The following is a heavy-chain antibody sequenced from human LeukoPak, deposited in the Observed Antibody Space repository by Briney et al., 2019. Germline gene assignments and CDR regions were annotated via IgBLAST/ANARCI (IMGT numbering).Heavy chain of an antibody. V-gene: IGHV3-23*01. Sequence: GGSLRLSCAASGVTFSSYAMSWVRQAPGQGLEWVSAISGSGGSTYYADSVKGRFTISRDNSENTLYLQMNSLRAEDTAVYYCARGYDSSGYYYYWGQGTLVTVSS. CDR3: ARGYDSSGYYYY. CDR1: GVTFSSYA. D-gene: IGHD3-22*01. J-gene: IGHJ4*02. CDR2: ISGSGGST.